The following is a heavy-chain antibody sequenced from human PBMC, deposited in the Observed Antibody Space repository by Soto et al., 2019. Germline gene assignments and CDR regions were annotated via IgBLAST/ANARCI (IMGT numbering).Heavy chain of an antibody. CDR2: IYYSGNT. CDR1: GGSISSYY. D-gene: IGHD3-22*01. CDR3: ARGGSKIVENWFDP. Sequence: SETLSLTCTVSGGSISSYYWSWIRQPPGKGLEWIGYIYYSGNTNYNPSLKSRVTISLDTSKNQFSLKLSSVTAADTAVYHCARGGSKIVENWFDPWGQGTQVTVSS. J-gene: IGHJ5*02. V-gene: IGHV4-59*01.